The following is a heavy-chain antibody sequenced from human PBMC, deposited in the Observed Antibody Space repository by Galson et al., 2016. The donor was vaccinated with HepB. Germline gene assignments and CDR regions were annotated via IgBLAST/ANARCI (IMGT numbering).Heavy chain of an antibody. CDR1: GGSIRSGSYY. J-gene: IGHJ5*02. CDR3: ARATYLWFDP. V-gene: IGHV4-31*03. CDR2: MYSSGGT. Sequence: TLSLTCTVSGGSIRSGSYYWSWIRQHPGKGLEWIGYMYSSGGTYYNPSLKSRVTILIDTSKNQFSLKLSYVTAADTAVYYCARATYLWFDPWGQGTLVTCSS.